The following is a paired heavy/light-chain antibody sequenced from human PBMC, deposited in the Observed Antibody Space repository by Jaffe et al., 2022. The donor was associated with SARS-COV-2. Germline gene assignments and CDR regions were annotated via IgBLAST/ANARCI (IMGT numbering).Heavy chain of an antibody. V-gene: IGHV3-48*01. CDR3: ATSKGAFDI. CDR1: GFTFSTYS. Sequence: EVQLVESGGTLVLPGGSLRLSCAASGFTFSTYSMNWVRQAPGKGLEWISYITAGSDTMYYADSVKGRFTISRDNAKNSLYLQMNSLRAEDTAVYYCATSKGAFDIWGQGTMVTVSS. J-gene: IGHJ3*02. CDR2: ITAGSDTM.
Light chain of an antibody. J-gene: IGKJ1*01. V-gene: IGKV4-1*01. CDR3: QQHYTIPRT. CDR2: WAS. Sequence: DIVMTQSPDSLAVSLGERATINCKSSQSVLHSSNNKNHLAWYQQKSGQPPKLLIYWASTRESGVPDRFSGSGSGTDFTLTISSLQAEDVAVYYCQQHYTIPRTFGQGTKVEIK. CDR1: QSVLHSSNNKNH.